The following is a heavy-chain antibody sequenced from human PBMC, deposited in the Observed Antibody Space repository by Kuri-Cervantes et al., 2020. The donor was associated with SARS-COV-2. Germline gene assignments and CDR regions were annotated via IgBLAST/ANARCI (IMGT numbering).Heavy chain of an antibody. J-gene: IGHJ4*02. D-gene: IGHD2-2*01. CDR2: IYHSGST. CDR1: GGSISSGGYS. V-gene: IGHV4-30-2*02. Sequence: SETLSLTCAVSGGSISSGGYSWSWIRQPPGKGLEWIGYIYHSGSTYYNPSLKSRVTISVDTSKNQFSLKLSSVTAADMAVYYCARGVVVVPAAVIFFDYWGQGTLVTVSS. CDR3: ARGVVVVPAAVIFFDY.